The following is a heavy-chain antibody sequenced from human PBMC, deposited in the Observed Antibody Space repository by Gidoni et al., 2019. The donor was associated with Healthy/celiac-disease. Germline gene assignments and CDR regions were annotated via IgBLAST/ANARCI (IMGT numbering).Heavy chain of an antibody. CDR3: ARASQLLPPFLRY. CDR1: GYTFTGYY. J-gene: IGHJ4*02. Sequence: QVQLVQSGAEVKKPGASVKVSCKASGYTFTGYYMHWVRQAHGHGLECMGWINPTSGGTNSAQKFQGRVTMTRDTSISTAYMELSRLRSDDTAVYYCARASQLLPPFLRYWGQGTLVTVSS. CDR2: INPTSGGT. V-gene: IGHV1-2*02. D-gene: IGHD2-2*01.